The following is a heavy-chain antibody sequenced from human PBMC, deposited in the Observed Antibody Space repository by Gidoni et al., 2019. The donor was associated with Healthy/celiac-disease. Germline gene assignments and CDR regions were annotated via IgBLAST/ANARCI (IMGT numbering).Heavy chain of an antibody. CDR2: ISGSGGST. J-gene: IGHJ1*01. D-gene: IGHD6-19*01. Sequence: EVQLLESGGGLVQPGGSLRLSCAASGFTFSSYAMSWVRQAPGKGLEWVSAISGSGGSTYYADSVKGRFTISRDNSKNTLYLQMNSLRAEDTAVYYCATFSRVDSSGWSELEYFQHWVQGTLVTVSS. CDR3: ATFSRVDSSGWSELEYFQH. V-gene: IGHV3-23*01. CDR1: GFTFSSYA.